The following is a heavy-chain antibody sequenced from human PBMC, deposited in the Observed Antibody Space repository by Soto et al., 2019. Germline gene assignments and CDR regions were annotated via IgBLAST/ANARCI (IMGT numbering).Heavy chain of an antibody. D-gene: IGHD2-21*02. CDR1: GGSISSGFYS. V-gene: IGHV4-30-2*01. Sequence: SETLSLTCAVSGGSISSGFYSWSWIRQPPGQGLEWIGYIYNSGNTYYNPSLMSRVTISVDRSQNHFSLKLSSVTAADTAVYYCARGSDGVWNWFDPWGQGTQVTVSS. CDR3: ARGSDGVWNWFDP. J-gene: IGHJ5*02. CDR2: IYNSGNT.